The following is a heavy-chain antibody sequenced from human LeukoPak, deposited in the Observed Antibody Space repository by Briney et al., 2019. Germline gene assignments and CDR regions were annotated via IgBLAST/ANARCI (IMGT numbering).Heavy chain of an antibody. CDR1: GFTFDDYG. CDR2: INWNGGST. J-gene: IGHJ6*03. V-gene: IGHV3-20*04. D-gene: IGHD4-11*01. CDR3: AREALTTVTDLHYYYYYYMDV. Sequence: GGSLRLSCAASGFTFDDYGMSWVRQAPGKGLEWVSGINWNGGSTGYADSVKVRFTISRDNAKNSLYLQMNSLRAEDTALYYCAREALTTVTDLHYYYYYYMDVWGKGTTVTVSS.